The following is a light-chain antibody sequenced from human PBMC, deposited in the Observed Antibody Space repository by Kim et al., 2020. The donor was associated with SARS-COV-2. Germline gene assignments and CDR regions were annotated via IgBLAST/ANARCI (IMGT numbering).Light chain of an antibody. CDR2: DVA. CDR1: QSVSSY. Sequence: TLAPGEMATLACRASQSVSSYLAWYQQKPGQALRLLIYDVASRATGIPARFSGSGSGTDFTLTISSLEPEDFAVYYCQQRSNLITFGQGTRLESK. J-gene: IGKJ5*01. CDR3: QQRSNLIT. V-gene: IGKV3-11*01.